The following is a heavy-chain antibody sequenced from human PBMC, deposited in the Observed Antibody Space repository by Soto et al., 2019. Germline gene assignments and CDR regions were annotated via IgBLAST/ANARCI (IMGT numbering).Heavy chain of an antibody. V-gene: IGHV1-8*01. CDR3: ARERTRGFDF. CDR1: GYTFTSYD. CDR2: MNPNSGNT. J-gene: IGHJ5*01. Sequence: ASVKVSCKASGYTFTSYDINWVRQATGQGLEWMGWMNPNSGNTAYAQKFLGRVTMTRNTSISTAYMELSSLRSEDTAVYYCARERTRGFDFWGQGTLVTVSS.